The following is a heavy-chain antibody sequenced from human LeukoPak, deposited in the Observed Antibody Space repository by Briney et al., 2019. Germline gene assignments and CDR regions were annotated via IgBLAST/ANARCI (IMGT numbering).Heavy chain of an antibody. V-gene: IGHV3-21*01. CDR1: GFTFSNYS. J-gene: IGHJ6*02. CDR3: ASVRDLYYYGSAQIYGMDV. Sequence: GGSLRLSCGGSGFTFSNYSINWVRQAPGKGLEWVSSISSRSIYIYYAGSVEGRFTISRDDARNSVYLQMNSLRADDTAVYYCASVRDLYYYGSAQIYGMDVWGQGTTVTVSS. D-gene: IGHD3-10*01. CDR2: ISSRSIYI.